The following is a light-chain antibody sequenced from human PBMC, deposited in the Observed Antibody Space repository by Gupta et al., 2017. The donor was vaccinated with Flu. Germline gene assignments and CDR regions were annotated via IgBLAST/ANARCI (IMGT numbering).Light chain of an antibody. CDR1: QDIRDT. V-gene: IGKV1-6*01. CDR3: LHDNNYPLT. Sequence: GDRVTITCRASQDIRDTLGWYQQKPGKAPKLLIYTASTLQSGVPSRFSGSGSGTDFTLTISSLQPEDCATYYCLHDNNYPLTFGGGTKVQIK. J-gene: IGKJ4*01. CDR2: TAS.